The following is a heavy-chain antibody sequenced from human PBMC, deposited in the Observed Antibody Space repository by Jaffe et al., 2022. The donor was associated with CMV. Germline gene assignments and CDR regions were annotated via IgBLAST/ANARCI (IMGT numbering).Heavy chain of an antibody. J-gene: IGHJ6*03. CDR2: INHSGST. CDR1: GGSFSGYY. D-gene: IGHD3-3*01. CDR3: AGRLRFLEWFAYYYYMDV. V-gene: IGHV4-34*01. Sequence: QVQLQQWGAGLLKPSETLSLTCAVYGGSFSGYYWSWIRQPPGKGLEWIGEINHSGSTNYNPSLKSRVTISVDTSKNQFSLKLSSVTAADTAVYYCAGRLRFLEWFAYYYYMDVWGKGTTVTVSS.